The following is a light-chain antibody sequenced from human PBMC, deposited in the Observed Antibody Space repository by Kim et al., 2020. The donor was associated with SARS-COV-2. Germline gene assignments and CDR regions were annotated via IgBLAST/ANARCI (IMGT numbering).Light chain of an antibody. J-gene: IGLJ1*01. CDR1: ISNY. CDR3: CSYYGRYTFV. V-gene: IGLV2-11*01. Sequence: QSALTQPRSVSGSPGQSVTISCTGTISNYVSWYQQYPGKAPKFWIYDVSKRPSGVPDRFSGSKSGNTASLTISGLQPEDEADYYCCSYYGRYTFVFGTGTKVTVL. CDR2: DVS.